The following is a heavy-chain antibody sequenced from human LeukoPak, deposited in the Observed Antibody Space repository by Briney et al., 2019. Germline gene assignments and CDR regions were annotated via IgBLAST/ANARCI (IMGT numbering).Heavy chain of an antibody. J-gene: IGHJ4*02. CDR1: GVTFSSDS. CDR2: FSTSSRAI. Sequence: GGALRLSCAASGVTFSSDSRNWGRQGPGRGVESVSYFSTSSRAIYHADSSKGPFPLSRDHPRNSLYPQMNRLRAEDTAVYYCARMSLSRLPGYWLQATLVTVSS. D-gene: IGHD2/OR15-2a*01. V-gene: IGHV3-48*01. CDR3: ARMSLSRLPGY.